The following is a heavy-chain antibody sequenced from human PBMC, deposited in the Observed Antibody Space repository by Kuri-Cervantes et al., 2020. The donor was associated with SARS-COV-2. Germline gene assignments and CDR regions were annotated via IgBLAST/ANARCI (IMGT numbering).Heavy chain of an antibody. Sequence: GGSLRLSCAASGFTFSSYWMSWVRQAPGKGLEWVANIKQDGSEKYYVDSVKGRFTISRDNSKNTLYLQMSSLRAEDTAVYYCARDLRLGKSLDYWGQGTLVTVSS. CDR1: GFTFSSYW. V-gene: IGHV3-7*01. CDR3: ARDLRLGKSLDY. CDR2: IKQDGSEK. D-gene: IGHD7-27*01. J-gene: IGHJ4*02.